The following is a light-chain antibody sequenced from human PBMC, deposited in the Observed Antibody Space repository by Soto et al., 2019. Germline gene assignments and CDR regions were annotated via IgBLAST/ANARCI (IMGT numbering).Light chain of an antibody. Sequence: DIQMTQSPSTLSASVGDRVTITCRASQSISSWLAWYQQKPGKAPNLLIYKASYLESGVPSRFSGSGSGTEFTLTISNPQPDDLATYYCQQYNSYPCTFGKGTKVDIK. V-gene: IGKV1-5*03. CDR2: KAS. CDR1: QSISSW. J-gene: IGKJ2*02. CDR3: QQYNSYPCT.